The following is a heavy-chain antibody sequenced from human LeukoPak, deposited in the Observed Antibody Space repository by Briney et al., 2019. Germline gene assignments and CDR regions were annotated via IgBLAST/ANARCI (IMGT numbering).Heavy chain of an antibody. Sequence: SETLSLTCAVYGGSFSGYYWSWIRQPPGKGLEWIGEINHSGSTNYNPSLKSRVTISVDTSKNHFSLKLSSVTAADTAVYYCARLSRGTSAGFDYWGQGTLVTVSS. D-gene: IGHD3-10*01. J-gene: IGHJ4*02. CDR2: INHSGST. V-gene: IGHV4-34*01. CDR1: GGSFSGYY. CDR3: ARLSRGTSAGFDY.